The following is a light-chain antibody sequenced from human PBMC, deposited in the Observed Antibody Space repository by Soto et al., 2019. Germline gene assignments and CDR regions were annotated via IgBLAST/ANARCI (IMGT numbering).Light chain of an antibody. CDR1: QSVSSY. J-gene: IGKJ1*01. CDR3: QQYGSPGT. V-gene: IGKV3-11*01. Sequence: EIWLTQSPATLSLSPGERATLSCRASQSVSSYLAWYKQKPGQAPRLLIYDASNRATGIPARLSGSASGTEFTLTISRMKSEDFAVYYCQQYGSPGTFGQGTQVDIK. CDR2: DAS.